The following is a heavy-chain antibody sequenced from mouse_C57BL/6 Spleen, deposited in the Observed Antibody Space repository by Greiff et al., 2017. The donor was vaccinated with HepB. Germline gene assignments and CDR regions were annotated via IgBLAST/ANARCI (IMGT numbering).Heavy chain of an antibody. Sequence: VKQSCKASGYTFPSYWMQWVKQRPGQGLEWIGEIDPSDSYTNYNQKFKGKATLTVDTSSSTAYMQLSSLTSEDSAVYYCASALYSNDAMDYWGQGTSVTVSS. V-gene: IGHV1-50*01. CDR2: IDPSDSYT. J-gene: IGHJ4*01. D-gene: IGHD2-5*01. CDR1: GYTFPSYW. CDR3: ASALYSNDAMDY.